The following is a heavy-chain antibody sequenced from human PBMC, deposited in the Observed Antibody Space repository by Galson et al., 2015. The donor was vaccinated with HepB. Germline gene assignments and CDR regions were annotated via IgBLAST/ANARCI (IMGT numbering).Heavy chain of an antibody. V-gene: IGHV3-73*01. CDR3: TRLTGKLGGHDL. D-gene: IGHD3-10*01. CDR1: GFSFSDSA. CDR2: IRTKTDSYAT. Sequence: SLRLSCAASGFSFSDSAMHWVRQASGRGLEWVGRIRTKTDSYATAYAASVKGRFNISRHDSNNTAYLHMNSLKTEDTAVYYCTRLTGKLGGHDLWGRGTLVTVSS. J-gene: IGHJ2*01.